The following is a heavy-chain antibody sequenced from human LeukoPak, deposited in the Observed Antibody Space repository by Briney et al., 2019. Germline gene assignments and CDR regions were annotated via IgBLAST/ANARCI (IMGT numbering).Heavy chain of an antibody. CDR1: GFTFSSYS. D-gene: IGHD5-12*01. CDR3: AAHSRGYSGYDLDY. CDR2: ITSSSTYM. V-gene: IGHV3-21*01. J-gene: IGHJ4*02. Sequence: GGPLRLSXAASGFTFSSYSMNWVCQAPGKGLEWVSCITSSSTYMYYADSVKGRFTISRDNAKNSLYLQMNSLRAEDTAVYYCAAHSRGYSGYDLDYWGQGTLVTVSS.